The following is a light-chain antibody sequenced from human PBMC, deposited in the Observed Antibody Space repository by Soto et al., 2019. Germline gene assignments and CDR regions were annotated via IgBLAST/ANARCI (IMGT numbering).Light chain of an antibody. CDR3: QQYYNWPRT. Sequence: EIVMTQSPATLSVSPGERATLSCRASQSVSSNLAWYQQKPGQAPRLLIYGESTRATGIPARFSGSGSGTEFTLTINSLHSEDFAVYYCQQYYNWPRTFGQGTKVDIK. J-gene: IGKJ1*01. V-gene: IGKV3-15*01. CDR1: QSVSSN. CDR2: GES.